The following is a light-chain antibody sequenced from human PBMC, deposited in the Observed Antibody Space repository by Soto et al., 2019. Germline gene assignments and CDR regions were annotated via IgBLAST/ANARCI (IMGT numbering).Light chain of an antibody. CDR1: QSISSW. Sequence: DIQITQSPSTLSASVGDRVTITCRASQSISSWLAWYQQKPGKAPKLLIYDASSLESGVPSRFSGSGSGTEFTLTISSLQPDDFATYYCQHHSRTFGQGTKVDIK. V-gene: IGKV1-5*01. CDR2: DAS. CDR3: QHHSRT. J-gene: IGKJ1*01.